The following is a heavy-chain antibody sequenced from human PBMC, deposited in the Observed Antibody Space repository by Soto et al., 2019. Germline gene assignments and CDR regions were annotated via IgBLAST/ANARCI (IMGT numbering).Heavy chain of an antibody. CDR2: VHHRGST. CDR1: SASIISEQR. V-gene: IGHV4-4*02. CDR3: AMGVGGYAIDQ. Sequence: LPLQESGPGLVEPSETLSLTCAVSSASIISEQRWSWVRQPPGKWLECIGEVHHRGSTTNNPSLRSRVTMSVDKSKNQCSLNINSVTAADTAVYYWAMGVGGYAIDQWGQGTLVIVAS. J-gene: IGHJ4*02. D-gene: IGHD6-19*01.